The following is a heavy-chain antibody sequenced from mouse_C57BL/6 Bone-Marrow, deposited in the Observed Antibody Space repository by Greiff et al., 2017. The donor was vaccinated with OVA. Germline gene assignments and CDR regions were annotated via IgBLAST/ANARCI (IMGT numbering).Heavy chain of an antibody. CDR2: FHPYNDDT. CDR3: ARRGNYYGSSGYWYFDV. V-gene: IGHV1-47*01. Sequence: VQLQQSGAELVKPGASVKMSCKASGYTFTTYPIEWMKQNHGKSLEWIGNFHPYNDDTKYNEKFKGKATLTVEKSSSTVYLELSRLTSDDSAVYYCARRGNYYGSSGYWYFDVWGTGTTVTVSS. J-gene: IGHJ1*03. D-gene: IGHD1-1*01. CDR1: GYTFTTYP.